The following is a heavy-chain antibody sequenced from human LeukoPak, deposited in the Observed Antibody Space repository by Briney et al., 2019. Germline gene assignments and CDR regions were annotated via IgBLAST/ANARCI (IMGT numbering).Heavy chain of an antibody. CDR2: IDTHGGTT. D-gene: IGHD4-23*01. CDR1: GFXFSNYW. V-gene: IGHV3-74*01. J-gene: IGHJ4*02. CDR3: ARDLRGNRDY. Sequence: PGGSLRLSCAASGFXFSNYWIHWVRQVPGEGLVWVSRIDTHGGTTDYADSVRGRFTISRDNAKNTLYLQMNSLRADDTALYYCARDLRGNRDYWGQGTLVTVSS.